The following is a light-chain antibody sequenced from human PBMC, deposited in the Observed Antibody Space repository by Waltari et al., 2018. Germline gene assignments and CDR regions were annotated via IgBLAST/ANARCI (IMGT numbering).Light chain of an antibody. Sequence: SCRARQGVSGALAWYQQKPGQAPRLVIYGASSRASGIPGRFSGSGFGTDFSLTISRLEPEDFAVYYCQMYVKLPVTFGQGTKVEIK. J-gene: IGKJ1*01. V-gene: IGKV3-20*01. CDR1: QGVSGA. CDR2: GAS. CDR3: QMYVKLPVT.